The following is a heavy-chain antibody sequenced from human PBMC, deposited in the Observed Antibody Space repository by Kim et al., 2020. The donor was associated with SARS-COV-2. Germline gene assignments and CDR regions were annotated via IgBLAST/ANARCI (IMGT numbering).Heavy chain of an antibody. V-gene: IGHV6-1*01. D-gene: IGHD2-2*01. Sequence: SQTLSLTCAISGDSVSSNSAAWNWIRQSPSRGLEWLGRTYYRSKWYNDYAVSVKSRITINPDTSKNQFSLQLNSVTPEDTAVYYCARNALGYCSSTSCYGGDDFDYWGQGTLVTVSS. J-gene: IGHJ4*02. CDR1: GDSVSSNSAA. CDR3: ARNALGYCSSTSCYGGDDFDY. CDR2: TYYRSKWYN.